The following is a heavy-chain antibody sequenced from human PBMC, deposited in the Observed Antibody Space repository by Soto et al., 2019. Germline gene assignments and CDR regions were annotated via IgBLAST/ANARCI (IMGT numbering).Heavy chain of an antibody. J-gene: IGHJ6*02. CDR2: IHWNNGAT. Sequence: GGSLRLSCVASAFSSHNHAIHWVRQGPGKGLEWVSGIHWNNGATGYADSVKGRFTIFKDNVKNSVYLQMNSLRTDDTAFYYCTEDILPGGADVWGQGTTVTVSS. V-gene: IGHV3-9*02. D-gene: IGHD3-16*01. CDR1: AFSSHNHA. CDR3: TEDILPGGADV.